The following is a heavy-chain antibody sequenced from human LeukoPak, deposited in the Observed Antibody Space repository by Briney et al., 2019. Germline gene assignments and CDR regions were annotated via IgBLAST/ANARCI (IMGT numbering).Heavy chain of an antibody. CDR1: GFTFSTYS. CDR3: ARDRGKTSPYYYVDV. J-gene: IGHJ6*03. D-gene: IGHD4-23*01. V-gene: IGHV3-21*01. CDR2: ISSSSSYM. Sequence: GGSLRLSCAVSGFTFSTYSMHWVRQAPGKGLEWVSSISSSSSYMSYADSVKGRFTISRDNAENSLYLQMNSLRAEDTAVYYCARDRGKTSPYYYVDVWGKGTTVTVSS.